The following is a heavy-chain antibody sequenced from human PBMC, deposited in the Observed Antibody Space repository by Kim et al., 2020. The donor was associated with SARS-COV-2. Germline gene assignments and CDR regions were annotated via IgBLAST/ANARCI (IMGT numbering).Heavy chain of an antibody. CDR1: GFTFSSYG. CDR2: ISYDGSNK. J-gene: IGHJ4*02. V-gene: IGHV3-30*18. D-gene: IGHD2-21*02. CDR3: AKERSGIVVVTATFDY. Sequence: GGSLRLSCAASGFTFSSYGMHWVRQAPGKGLEWVAVISYDGSNKYYADSVKGRFTISRDNSKNTLYLQMNSLRAEDTAVYYCAKERSGIVVVTATFDYWGRGTVVPVSS.